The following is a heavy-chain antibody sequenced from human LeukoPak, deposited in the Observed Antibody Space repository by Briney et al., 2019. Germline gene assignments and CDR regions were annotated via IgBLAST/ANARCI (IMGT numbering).Heavy chain of an antibody. CDR2: ISGSSSYM. V-gene: IGHV3-21*01. D-gene: IGHD1-26*01. CDR3: ARDKPRGSYYGSIFDS. CDR1: GFPFSAYS. Sequence: GGSLRLSCAASGFPFSAYSMNWVRQAPGKGLEWVSSISGSSSYMFYADSVKGRFTISRDNAKSSLFLQMNSLRAEDAAVYYCARDKPRGSYYGSIFDSWGQGTLVTVSS. J-gene: IGHJ4*02.